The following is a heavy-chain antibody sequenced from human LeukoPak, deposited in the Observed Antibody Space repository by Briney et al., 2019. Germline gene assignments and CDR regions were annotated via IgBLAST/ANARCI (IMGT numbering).Heavy chain of an antibody. CDR1: GFTVSSNY. CDR3: ARGIAPRLPDY. V-gene: IGHV3-66*01. J-gene: IGHJ4*02. Sequence: GGSLRLSCAASGFTVSSNYMSWVRQAPGKGLEWVSVIYSGGSTYYADSVKGRFTISRDNSKNTLYLQMNSLRAEDTAVYYCARGIAPRLPDYWGQGTLVSVSS. D-gene: IGHD6-6*01. CDR2: IYSGGST.